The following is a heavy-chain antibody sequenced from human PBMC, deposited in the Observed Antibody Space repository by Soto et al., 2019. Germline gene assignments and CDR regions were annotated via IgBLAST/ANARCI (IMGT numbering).Heavy chain of an antibody. CDR2: ISGSGGST. V-gene: IGHV3-23*01. J-gene: IGHJ4*02. CDR1: GFTFSSYA. D-gene: IGHD4-4*01. CDR3: AKDPGEITTFHYATPGPFDY. Sequence: GGSLRLSCAASGFTFSSYAMSWVRQAPGKGLEWVSAISGSGGSTYYADSVKGRFTISRDNSKNTLYLQMNSLRAEDTAVYYCAKDPGEITTFHYATPGPFDYWGQGALVTVSS.